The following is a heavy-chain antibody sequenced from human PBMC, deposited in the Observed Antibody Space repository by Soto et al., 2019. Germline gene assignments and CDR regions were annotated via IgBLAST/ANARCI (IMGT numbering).Heavy chain of an antibody. Sequence: LSLTCAVSGGSISSGCYSWSWIRQPPGKGLEWIGYIYHSGSTYYNPSLKSRVTISVDRSKNQFSLKLRSVTAADTAVYYCARGGCSSTSCYDYWGQGTLVTVS. V-gene: IGHV4-30-2*01. D-gene: IGHD2-2*01. CDR1: GGSISSGCYS. CDR3: ARGGCSSTSCYDY. J-gene: IGHJ4*02. CDR2: IYHSGST.